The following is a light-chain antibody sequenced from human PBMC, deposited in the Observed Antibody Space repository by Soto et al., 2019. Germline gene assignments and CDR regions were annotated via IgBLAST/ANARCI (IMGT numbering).Light chain of an antibody. Sequence: DLQMTQSPSSLSASVGDRVTITCRASQSISTYVSWYQHRPGKAPKLLIYSASTLQSGVPPRFSGSGSGTDFTLTISSLQPEDFATYYCQQSFNTLTFGGGTKVEIK. CDR2: SAS. V-gene: IGKV1-39*01. CDR1: QSISTY. J-gene: IGKJ4*01. CDR3: QQSFNTLT.